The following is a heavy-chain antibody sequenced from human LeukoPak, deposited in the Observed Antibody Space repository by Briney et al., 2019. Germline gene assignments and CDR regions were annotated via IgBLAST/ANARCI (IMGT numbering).Heavy chain of an antibody. Sequence: KTSETLSLTCAVSGYSISSGYYWGWIRQPPGKGLEWIGSIYHSGSTYYNPSLKSRVTISVDTSKNQFSLKLSSVTAADTAVYYCASGPIVVVPADPYNWSDPWGQGTLVTVSS. D-gene: IGHD2-2*01. J-gene: IGHJ5*02. CDR1: GYSISSGYY. V-gene: IGHV4-38-2*01. CDR3: ASGPIVVVPADPYNWSDP. CDR2: IYHSGST.